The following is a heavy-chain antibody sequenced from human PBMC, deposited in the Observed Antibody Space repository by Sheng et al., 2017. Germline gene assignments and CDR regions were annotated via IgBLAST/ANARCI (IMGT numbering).Heavy chain of an antibody. CDR2: ISYDGSNK. D-gene: IGHD2-2*01. V-gene: IGHV3-30*04. CDR3: ARERREDIVVVPAAISY. CDR1: GFTFSSYA. Sequence: QVQLVESGGGVVQPGRSLRLSCAASGFTFSSYAMHWVRQAPGKGLEWVAVISYDGSNKYYADSVKGRFTISRDNSKNTLYLQMNSLRAEDTAVYYCARERREDIVVVPAAISYWAEGT. J-gene: IGHJ4*01.